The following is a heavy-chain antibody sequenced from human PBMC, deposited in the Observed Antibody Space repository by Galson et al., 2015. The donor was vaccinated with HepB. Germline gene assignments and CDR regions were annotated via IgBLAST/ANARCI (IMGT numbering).Heavy chain of an antibody. CDR2: ISGSGGST. D-gene: IGHD1-26*01. Sequence: SLRLSCAASGFTFSSYAMSWVRQAPGKGLEWVSAISGSGGSTYYADSVKGRFTISRDNSKNTLYLQMNSLRAEDTAVYYCAKDQGTIVGATGYMDVWGKGTTVTVSS. CDR3: AKDQGTIVGATGYMDV. CDR1: GFTFSSYA. J-gene: IGHJ6*03. V-gene: IGHV3-23*01.